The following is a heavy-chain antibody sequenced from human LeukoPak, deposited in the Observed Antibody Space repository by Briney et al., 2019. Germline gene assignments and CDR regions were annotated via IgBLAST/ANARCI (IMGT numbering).Heavy chain of an antibody. CDR2: IRYDGSNK. CDR1: GFTFSSYG. CDR3: AKDAAIAAAGTPYYFDY. Sequence: PGGSLRLSCAASGFTFSSYGMHWVRQAPGKGLEWVAFIRYDGSNKYYADSVKGRFTISRDNSKNTLYLQMNSLRAEDTAVYYCAKDAAIAAAGTPYYFDYWGQGTLVTVSS. D-gene: IGHD6-13*01. V-gene: IGHV3-30*02. J-gene: IGHJ4*02.